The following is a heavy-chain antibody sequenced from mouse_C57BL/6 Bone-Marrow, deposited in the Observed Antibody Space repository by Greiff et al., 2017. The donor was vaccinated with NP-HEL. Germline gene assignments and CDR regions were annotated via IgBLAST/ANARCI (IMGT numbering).Heavy chain of an antibody. D-gene: IGHD1-1*01. CDR1: GFTFSSYA. CDR2: ISDGGSYT. CDR3: AREDYGSSHPFDY. J-gene: IGHJ2*01. V-gene: IGHV5-4*01. Sequence: DVHLVESGGGLVKPGGSLKLSCAASGFTFSSYAMSWVRQTPEKRLEWVATISDGGSYTYYPDNVKGRFTISRDNAKNNLYLQMSHLKSEDTAMYYCAREDYGSSHPFDYWGQGTTLTVSS.